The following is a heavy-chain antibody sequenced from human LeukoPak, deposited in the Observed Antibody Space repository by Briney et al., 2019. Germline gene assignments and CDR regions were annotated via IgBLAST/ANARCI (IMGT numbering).Heavy chain of an antibody. D-gene: IGHD5-18*01. Sequence: PGGSLRLSCAASEFTFFTYWMTWVRQAPGKGLEWVANIKQDGSEKFYADSVKGRFIISRDNAKNSLYLQMNSLRAEDTAVYYCARSPGFSYHDSWGQGTLVTVSS. J-gene: IGHJ4*02. CDR1: EFTFFTYW. V-gene: IGHV3-7*01. CDR2: IKQDGSEK. CDR3: ARSPGFSYHDS.